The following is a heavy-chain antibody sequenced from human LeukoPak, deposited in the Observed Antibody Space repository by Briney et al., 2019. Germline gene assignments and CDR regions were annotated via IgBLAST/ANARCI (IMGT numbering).Heavy chain of an antibody. Sequence: ASVKVSCKASGYTFTSYDINWVRQATGQGLEWMGWMNPNSGNTGYAQKFQGRVTITRNTSISTAYMELSSLRSEDTAVYYRARGRAPWQWRLKGWFDPWGQGTLVTVSS. CDR3: ARGRAPWQWRLKGWFDP. CDR2: MNPNSGNT. J-gene: IGHJ5*02. CDR1: GYTFTSYD. D-gene: IGHD6-19*01. V-gene: IGHV1-8*03.